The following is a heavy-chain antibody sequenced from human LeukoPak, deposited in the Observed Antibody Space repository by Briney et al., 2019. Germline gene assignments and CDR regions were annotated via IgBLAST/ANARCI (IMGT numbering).Heavy chain of an antibody. CDR1: GFTFRNHW. D-gene: IGHD6-6*01. Sequence: LAGGSLRLSCAASGFTFRNHWMHWVRQTPGKGLVWVSRISSDGSSTTYADSVKGRFTISRDNAKNTLYLQMNNLRAEDTAMYYCARDQRVTGRPDIDYWGQGTLVTVSS. J-gene: IGHJ4*02. V-gene: IGHV3-74*03. CDR2: ISSDGSST. CDR3: ARDQRVTGRPDIDY.